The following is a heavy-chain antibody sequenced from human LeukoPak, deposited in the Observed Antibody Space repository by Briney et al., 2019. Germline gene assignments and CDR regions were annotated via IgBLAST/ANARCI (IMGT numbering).Heavy chain of an antibody. CDR2: ISGSGNTI. D-gene: IGHD6-13*01. J-gene: IGHJ4*02. Sequence: PGGSLRLSCAASGFTFSSYEMNWVRQAPGKGLEWVSHISGSGNTITYADSVRGRFTISRDNAKDSLYLQMNSLRAEDTAIYYCARGLRGSNWSPDYWGQGTLVTVSS. V-gene: IGHV3-48*03. CDR3: ARGLRGSNWSPDY. CDR1: GFTFSSYE.